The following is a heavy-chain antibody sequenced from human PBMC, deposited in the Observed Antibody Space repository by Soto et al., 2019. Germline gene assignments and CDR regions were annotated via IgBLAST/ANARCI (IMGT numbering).Heavy chain of an antibody. Sequence: GASVKVSCKASGYTFTSYGISWVRQAPGQGLEWMGWISAYNGNTNYAQKLQGRVAMTTDTSTSTAYMELRSLRSDDTAVYYCARDPPGFWSSGTPWWIDPWGQGTLVTVSS. J-gene: IGHJ5*02. CDR3: ARDPPGFWSSGTPWWIDP. CDR2: ISAYNGNT. V-gene: IGHV1-18*01. CDR1: GYTFTSYG. D-gene: IGHD3-22*01.